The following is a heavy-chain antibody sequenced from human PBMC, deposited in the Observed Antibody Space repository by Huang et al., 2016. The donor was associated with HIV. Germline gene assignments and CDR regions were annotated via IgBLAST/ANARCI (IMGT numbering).Heavy chain of an antibody. CDR3: ATVDYYDTSGPQRGYFDN. J-gene: IGHJ4*02. Sequence: QVQLVQSGAEVKKPGSSVKVSCKASGGSFRNFAIGWVRQAPGQGLGWVGGIIPTLGTANYAQKFQGRVTIIADESTSTAYMELSSLRSEDTAVYYCATVDYYDTSGPQRGYFDNWGQGTLVTVSS. V-gene: IGHV1-69*01. D-gene: IGHD3-22*01. CDR2: IIPTLGTA. CDR1: GGSFRNFA.